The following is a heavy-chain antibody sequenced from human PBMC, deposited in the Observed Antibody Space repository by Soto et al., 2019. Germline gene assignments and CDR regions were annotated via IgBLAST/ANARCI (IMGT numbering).Heavy chain of an antibody. Sequence: ASVKVSCKASGSTVPNYAIHWVRQAPGQRLEWMGWINGGNGNTYYSEHFQGRVTLTRDTSAGTVYMQLSSLTSEDTAVYYCARDDSGFSGSHYIDYFNYWGQGALVTVSS. V-gene: IGHV1-3*01. J-gene: IGHJ4*02. CDR2: INGGNGNT. CDR1: GSTVPNYA. D-gene: IGHD1-26*01. CDR3: ARDDSGFSGSHYIDYFNY.